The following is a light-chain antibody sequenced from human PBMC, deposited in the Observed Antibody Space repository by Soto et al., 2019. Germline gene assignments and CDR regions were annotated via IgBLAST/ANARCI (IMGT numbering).Light chain of an antibody. CDR3: QQYNSYSWT. CDR2: KAY. J-gene: IGKJ2*01. Sequence: DIQMTQSPSTLSASVGDRVTITCRASQSISSWLAWYQQKPGKAPKLLIYKAYSLESGVPSRFSGSGSETEFALTISSLQPDDFANYYCQQYNSYSWTFGQGTKLEIK. V-gene: IGKV1-5*03. CDR1: QSISSW.